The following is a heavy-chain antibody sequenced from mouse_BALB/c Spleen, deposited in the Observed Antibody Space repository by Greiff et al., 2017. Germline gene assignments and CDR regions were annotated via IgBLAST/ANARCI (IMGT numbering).Heavy chain of an antibody. D-gene: IGHD2-3*01. V-gene: IGHV5-6-3*01. CDR2: INSNGGST. CDR3: ARFYDGYSFDY. J-gene: IGHJ2*01. CDR1: GFTFSSYG. Sequence: EVKLVESGGGLVQPGGSLKLSCAASGFTFSSYGMSWVRQTPDKRLELVATINSNGGSTYYPDSVKGRFTISRDNAKNTLYLQMSSLKSEDTAMYYCARFYDGYSFDYWGQGTTLTVSS.